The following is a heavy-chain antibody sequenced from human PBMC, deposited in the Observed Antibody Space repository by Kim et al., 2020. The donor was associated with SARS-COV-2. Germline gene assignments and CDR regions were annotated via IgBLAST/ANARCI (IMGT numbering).Heavy chain of an antibody. CDR3: ARAQGYCSSTSCFPDNYFDY. CDR1: GYTFTSYY. J-gene: IGHJ4*02. CDR2: INPSGGST. D-gene: IGHD2-2*01. V-gene: IGHV1-46*01. Sequence: ASVKVSCKASGYTFTSYYMHWVRQAPGQGLEWMGIINPSGGSTSYAQKFQGRVTMTRDTSTSTVYMELSSLRSEDTAVYYCARAQGYCSSTSCFPDNYFDYWGQGTLVTVSS.